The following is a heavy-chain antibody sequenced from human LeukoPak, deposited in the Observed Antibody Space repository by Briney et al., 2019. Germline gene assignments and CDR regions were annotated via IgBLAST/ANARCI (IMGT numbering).Heavy chain of an antibody. Sequence: ASVKVSCKASGYTFTGYYMHWVRQAPGQGLEWMGWINPNSGGTNYAQKFQGRVAMTRDTSISTAYMELSRLRSDDTAVYYCARALVGATDWFDPGAREPWSPSPQ. J-gene: IGHJ5*02. CDR1: GYTFTGYY. CDR3: ARALVGATDWFDP. CDR2: INPNSGGT. V-gene: IGHV1-2*02. D-gene: IGHD1-26*01.